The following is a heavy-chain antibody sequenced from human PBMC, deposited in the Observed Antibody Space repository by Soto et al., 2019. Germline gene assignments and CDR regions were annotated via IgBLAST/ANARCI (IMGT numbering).Heavy chain of an antibody. CDR2: INHSGST. J-gene: IGHJ2*01. CDR1: GGSFSGYY. Sequence: QVQLQQWGAGLLKPSETLSLTCAVYGGSFSGYYWSWIRQPPGKGLEWIGEINHSGSTNYNPSLKSRVTISVDTSKNQFSLKLSSVTAADTAVYYCARALRGSRGYFDLWGRGTPVTVSS. D-gene: IGHD3-10*01. CDR3: ARALRGSRGYFDL. V-gene: IGHV4-34*01.